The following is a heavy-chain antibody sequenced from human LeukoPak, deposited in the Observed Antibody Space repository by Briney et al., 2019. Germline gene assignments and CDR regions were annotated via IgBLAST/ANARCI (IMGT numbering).Heavy chain of an antibody. CDR2: INPSSGRT. CDR3: ARGRGNYDSSGYQYSDH. Sequence: ASVKVSCKASGYTFTGFYMHWVRQAPGQGLEWIGMINPSSGRTSYALKFQGRVTMTRATSASTVYMDLSSLRSEDTAAYYCARGRGNYDSSGYQYSDHWGQGTLVTVSS. J-gene: IGHJ4*02. V-gene: IGHV1-46*01. CDR1: GYTFTGFY. D-gene: IGHD3-22*01.